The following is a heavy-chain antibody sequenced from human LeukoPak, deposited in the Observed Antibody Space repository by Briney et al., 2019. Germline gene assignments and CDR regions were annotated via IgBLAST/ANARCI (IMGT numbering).Heavy chain of an antibody. D-gene: IGHD3-10*01. V-gene: IGHV4-59*12. J-gene: IGHJ4*02. CDR2: IYYSGST. Sequence: SETLSLTCTVSGGSISSYYWSWIRQPPGKGLEWIGYIYYSGSTNYNPSLKSRVTISVDKSKNQFSLKLSSVTAADTAVYYCARTTMVRGGNFDYWGQGTLVTVSS. CDR1: GGSISSYY. CDR3: ARTTMVRGGNFDY.